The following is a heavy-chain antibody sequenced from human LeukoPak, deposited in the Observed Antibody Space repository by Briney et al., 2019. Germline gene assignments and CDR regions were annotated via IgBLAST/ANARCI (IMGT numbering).Heavy chain of an antibody. CDR1: GFTFSSYW. Sequence: GGSLRLSCAASGFTFSSYWMSWVRQTPGKGLEWVANMKQDGSEKNYVDSVKGRFTISRDNAKNSLYLQMDSLRAGDTAVYYCARDSGTTVTLGEPDYWGQGTLVTVSS. J-gene: IGHJ4*02. CDR2: MKQDGSEK. D-gene: IGHD4-17*01. V-gene: IGHV3-7*01. CDR3: ARDSGTTVTLGEPDY.